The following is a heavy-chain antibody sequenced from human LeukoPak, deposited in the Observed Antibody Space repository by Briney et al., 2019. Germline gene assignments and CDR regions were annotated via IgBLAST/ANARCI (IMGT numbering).Heavy chain of an antibody. Sequence: HPGGSLRLSCAASGFTFSSYAMSWVRQAPGKGLEWVSGIGGSGDSIFYADSVKGRFTISRDNSKNSLYLQMNSLRAEDTAVYYCASLSGYYYYGSGSVDYWGQGTLVTVSS. D-gene: IGHD3-10*01. CDR2: IGGSGDSI. CDR3: ASLSGYYYYGSGSVDY. V-gene: IGHV3-23*01. CDR1: GFTFSSYA. J-gene: IGHJ4*02.